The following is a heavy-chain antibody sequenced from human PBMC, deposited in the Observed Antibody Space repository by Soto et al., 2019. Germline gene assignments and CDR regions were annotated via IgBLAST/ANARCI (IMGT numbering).Heavy chain of an antibody. CDR3: ARGYSSSPKNYYYHYVMDV. Sequence: PSQTLSLTCAIPGDSVSSNSAAWNWIRQSPSRGLEWLGRTYYGSKWYNDYAVSVKSRITINPDTSKNQFSLQLNCVTPEDTAVYYCARGYSSSPKNYYYHYVMDVSGEWTQVTV. J-gene: IGHJ6*02. V-gene: IGHV6-1*01. D-gene: IGHD6-6*01. CDR1: GDSVSSNSAA. CDR2: TYYGSKWYN.